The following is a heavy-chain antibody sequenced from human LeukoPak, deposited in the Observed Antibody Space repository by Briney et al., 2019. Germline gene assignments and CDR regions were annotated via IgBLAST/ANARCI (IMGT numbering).Heavy chain of an antibody. D-gene: IGHD6-19*01. Sequence: SETLSLTCTVSGGSISSSTYYWGWIRQPPGKGLEWIGSIHYSGNTYYKPSLKSRVTISVDTSENQFSLKLTSVTAADTAVYYCARDRLRLLPAFDIWGQGTMVTVSS. CDR1: GGSISSSTYY. V-gene: IGHV4-39*07. CDR2: IHYSGNT. J-gene: IGHJ3*02. CDR3: ARDRLRLLPAFDI.